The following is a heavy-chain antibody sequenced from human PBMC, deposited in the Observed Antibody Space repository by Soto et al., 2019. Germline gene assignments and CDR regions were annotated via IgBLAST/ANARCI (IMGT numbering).Heavy chain of an antibody. CDR3: ASGEYQLLSAAFDI. CDR2: INHSGST. Sequence: QVQLQQWGAGLLKPSETLSLTCAVFGGSFSGYYWSWIRQPPGKGLEWIGEINHSGSTNYNPSLKSRVTISVDTSKNQFSLKLSSVTAADTAVYYCASGEYQLLSAAFDIWGQGTMVTVSS. CDR1: GGSFSGYY. D-gene: IGHD2-2*01. V-gene: IGHV4-34*01. J-gene: IGHJ3*02.